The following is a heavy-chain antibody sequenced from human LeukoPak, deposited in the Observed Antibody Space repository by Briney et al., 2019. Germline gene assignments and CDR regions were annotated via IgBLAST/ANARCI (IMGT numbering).Heavy chain of an antibody. J-gene: IGHJ4*02. CDR2: IYYSGST. CDR3: ASFYDSSGYYFDY. CDR1: GGSISSYY. V-gene: IGHV4-59*12. D-gene: IGHD3-22*01. Sequence: SETLSLTCTVSGGSISSYYWSWIRQPPGKGLEWIGYIYYSGSTNYNPSLKSRVTISLDTSKNQFSLKLSSVTAADTAVYYCASFYDSSGYYFDYWGQGTLVTVSS.